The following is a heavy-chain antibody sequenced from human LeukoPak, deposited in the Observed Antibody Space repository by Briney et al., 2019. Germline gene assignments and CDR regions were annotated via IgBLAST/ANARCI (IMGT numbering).Heavy chain of an antibody. CDR3: ARHGRYYYDSSGYYW. CDR2: IYYSGST. CDR1: GGSISSYY. V-gene: IGHV4-59*08. D-gene: IGHD3-22*01. Sequence: PSETLSLTCTVSGGSISSYYWSWIRQPPGKGLEWIGYIYYSGSTNYNPSLKSRVTISVDTSKNQFSLKLSSVTAADTAVYYCARHGRYYYDSSGYYWWGQGTLVTVPS. J-gene: IGHJ4*02.